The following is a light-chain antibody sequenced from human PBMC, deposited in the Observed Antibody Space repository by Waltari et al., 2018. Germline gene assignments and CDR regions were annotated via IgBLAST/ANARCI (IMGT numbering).Light chain of an antibody. CDR1: QNIGNY. J-gene: IGKJ1*01. V-gene: IGKV3-20*01. CDR2: GAS. Sequence: IVLTQSPGTLSLSPGGRATPSCRASQNIGNYLAWYQQKPGQAPRLLIYGASRRAAGIPDRFSGSGSGADFSLTISRLEPEDFAVYYCQHHVRLPATFGQGTKV. CDR3: QHHVRLPAT.